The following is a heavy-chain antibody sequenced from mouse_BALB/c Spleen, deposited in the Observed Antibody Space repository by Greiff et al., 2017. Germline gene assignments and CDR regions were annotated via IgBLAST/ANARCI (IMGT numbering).Heavy chain of an antibody. CDR1: GYSFTSYW. CDR2: IHPSDSET. J-gene: IGHJ3*01. V-gene: IGHV1S82*01. D-gene: IGHD1-1*01. Sequence: QVQLQQPGAELVRPGASVKLSCKASGYSFTSYWMNWVKQRPGQGLEWIGMIHPSDSETRLNQKFKDKATLTVDKSSSTAYMQLSSPTSEDSAVSYGARGDYGSSYVWTWFAYWGQGTLVTVSA. CDR3: ARGDYGSSYVWTWFAY.